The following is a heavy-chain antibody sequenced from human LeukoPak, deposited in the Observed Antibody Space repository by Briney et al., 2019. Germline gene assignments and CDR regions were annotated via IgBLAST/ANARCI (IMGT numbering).Heavy chain of an antibody. V-gene: IGHV1-2*02. CDR3: AADKQQLSYFFDY. CDR1: GYTFTADY. J-gene: IGHJ4*02. D-gene: IGHD6-13*01. Sequence: ASVKVSCKASGYTFTADYIHWVRQAPGQGLEWMGWIKSNSGDTNYVQKFQGRVTMTRDTSMNTVYMELTSLMSDDTALYFCAADKQQLSYFFDYWGQGTLVTVSS. CDR2: IKSNSGDT.